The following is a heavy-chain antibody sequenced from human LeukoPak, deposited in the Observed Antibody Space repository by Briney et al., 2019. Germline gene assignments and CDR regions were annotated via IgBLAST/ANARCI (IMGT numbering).Heavy chain of an antibody. J-gene: IGHJ4*02. CDR3: ASFGISWRSSY. Sequence: GGSLRLSCAASGFSFSSHWVHWVRQAPGKGLVWVSRISDDGSYTSNVDSVKGRFTISRDNVNNMLYLHMNSLRAEDTTVYYCASFGISWRSSYWGQGTLVTVSS. V-gene: IGHV3-74*01. D-gene: IGHD2-21*01. CDR1: GFSFSSHW. CDR2: ISDDGSYT.